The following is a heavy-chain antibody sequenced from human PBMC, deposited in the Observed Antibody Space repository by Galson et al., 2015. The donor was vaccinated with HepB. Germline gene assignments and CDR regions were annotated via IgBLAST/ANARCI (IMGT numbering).Heavy chain of an antibody. CDR3: TTDVYYSTYWSWLDP. CDR2: IKSKTDGETT. D-gene: IGHD2-8*02. V-gene: IGHV3-15*01. CDR1: GFPFNNAW. Sequence: SLRLSCAASGFPFNNAWMTWVRQAPGMGLEWVGRIKSKTDGETTDYAAPGQGRFTIPRDDSKNRLYLQMNSLKTEDTAVYYCTTDVYYSTYWSWLDPWGQGTLVTVSS. J-gene: IGHJ5*02.